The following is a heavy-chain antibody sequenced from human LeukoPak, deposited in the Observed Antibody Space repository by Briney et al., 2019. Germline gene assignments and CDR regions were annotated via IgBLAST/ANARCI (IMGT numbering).Heavy chain of an antibody. CDR1: GGTFSSYA. V-gene: IGHV1-69*13. Sequence: SVKVSCKASGGTFSSYAISWVRQAPGQGLEWMGGIIPIFGTASYAQKFQGRVTITADESTSTAYMELSSLRSEDTAVYYCARVRVEDCSSTSCYNWFDPWGQGTLVTVSS. J-gene: IGHJ5*02. CDR3: ARVRVEDCSSTSCYNWFDP. CDR2: IIPIFGTA. D-gene: IGHD2-2*01.